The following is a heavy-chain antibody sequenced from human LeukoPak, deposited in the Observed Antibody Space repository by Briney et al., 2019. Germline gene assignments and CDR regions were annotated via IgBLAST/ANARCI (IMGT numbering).Heavy chain of an antibody. CDR2: IHYSGTT. CDR3: AKRGRSSWYFDY. Sequence: SETLSLTCTVSGGSISGYYWNWIRQPPGKGLEWIGYIHYSGTTNYNPSLKSRVTISVDTSKNQLSRKLSSVTAADTAVYFCAKRGRSSWYFDYWGQGTQVTVSS. CDR1: GGSISGYY. J-gene: IGHJ4*02. D-gene: IGHD6-13*01. V-gene: IGHV4-59*01.